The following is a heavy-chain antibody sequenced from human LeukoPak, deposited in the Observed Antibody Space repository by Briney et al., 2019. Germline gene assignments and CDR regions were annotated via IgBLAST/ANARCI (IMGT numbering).Heavy chain of an antibody. Sequence: PGGSLRLSCTGSGYSFSSHSMTWVRQAPGKGLEWISYISGGGGIIDYADFVKGRFTTSRANDNNSLYLQMSRLTGEDTAVYFCARVEKGFWSGFKMDVWGMGTTVTVSS. D-gene: IGHD3-3*01. CDR2: ISGGGGII. CDR3: ARVEKGFWSGFKMDV. J-gene: IGHJ6*04. V-gene: IGHV3-48*01. CDR1: GYSFSSHS.